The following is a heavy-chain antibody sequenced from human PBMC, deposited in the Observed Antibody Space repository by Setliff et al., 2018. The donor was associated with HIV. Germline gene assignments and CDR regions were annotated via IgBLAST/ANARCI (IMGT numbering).Heavy chain of an antibody. D-gene: IGHD3-10*01. Sequence: GGSLRLSCAASGFTFSNAWMNWVRQAPGKGLEWVSYISYSSGHIYYADSVKGRFTISRDNAKNSLYLQMNSLRAEDTAVYYCARDLMVRGVIITPGYMDVWGKGTTVTVSS. V-gene: IGHV3-21*05. CDR3: ARDLMVRGVIITPGYMDV. J-gene: IGHJ6*03. CDR2: ISYSSGHI. CDR1: GFTFSNAW.